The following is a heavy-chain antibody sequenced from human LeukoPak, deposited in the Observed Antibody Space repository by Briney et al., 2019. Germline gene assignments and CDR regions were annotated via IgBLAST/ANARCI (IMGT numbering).Heavy chain of an antibody. J-gene: IGHJ6*03. Sequence: ASVKVSCKASGYSFTNYGITWVRQAPGQGLEWMGWISPYNGNTNYAQKLQGRVTMTRDTSTSTAYMELRSLRSDDTAVYYCARSHYYDSSGYYIGYYYYYMDVWGKGTTVTVSS. D-gene: IGHD3-22*01. V-gene: IGHV1-18*01. CDR2: ISPYNGNT. CDR3: ARSHYYDSSGYYIGYYYYYMDV. CDR1: GYSFTNYG.